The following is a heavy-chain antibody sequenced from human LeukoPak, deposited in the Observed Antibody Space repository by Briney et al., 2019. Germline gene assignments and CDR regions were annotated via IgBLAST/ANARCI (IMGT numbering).Heavy chain of an antibody. CDR2: IFYSGST. CDR1: GGSISSRTYY. CDR3: ARVSGSYYDVFDY. D-gene: IGHD1-26*01. V-gene: IGHV4-39*01. J-gene: IGHJ4*02. Sequence: SDTLSLTCAVSGGSISSRTYYWGWIRQPPGKGLEWIGSIFYSGSTYYNPSLKSRLTISVDTSKNQFSLKLSSVTAADTSVYYCARVSGSYYDVFDYWGQGTLVTVPS.